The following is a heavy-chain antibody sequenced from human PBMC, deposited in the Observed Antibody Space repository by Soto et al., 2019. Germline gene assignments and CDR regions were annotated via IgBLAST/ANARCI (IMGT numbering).Heavy chain of an antibody. V-gene: IGHV2-5*08. D-gene: IGHD2-2*01. CDR2: IYWDDDK. Sequence: TLSLTCSFSGDSVTSHYLTWIRQPPGKALEWLALIYWDDDKRYSPSLKSRLTITKDTSKNQVVLTMTNMDPVDTATYYCAHSIVVVPAAIPEDWFDPWGQGTLVTVSS. CDR1: GDSVTSHYLT. J-gene: IGHJ5*02. CDR3: AHSIVVVPAAIPEDWFDP.